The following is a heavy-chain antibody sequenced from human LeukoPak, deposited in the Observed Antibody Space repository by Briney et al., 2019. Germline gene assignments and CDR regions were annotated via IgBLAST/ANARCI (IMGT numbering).Heavy chain of an antibody. V-gene: IGHV4-39*07. CDR3: ARDREAEYSSSSRWFDP. Sequence: SETLSLTCTVSGGSISSSSYYWGWIRQPPGKGLEWIGSIYYSGSTYYNPSLKSRVTISVDTSKNQFSLKLSSVTAADTAVYYCARDREAEYSSSSRWFDPWGQGTLVTVSS. CDR2: IYYSGST. J-gene: IGHJ5*02. D-gene: IGHD6-6*01. CDR1: GGSISSSSYY.